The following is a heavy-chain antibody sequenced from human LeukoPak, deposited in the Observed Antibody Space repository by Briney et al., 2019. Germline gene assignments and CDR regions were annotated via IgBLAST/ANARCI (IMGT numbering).Heavy chain of an antibody. CDR1: GGSFSGYY. Sequence: PSETLSLTCAVYGGSFSGYYWSWIRQPPGKGLEWIGYIYYSGSTNYNPSLKSRVTVSVDTSKNQFSLKLSSVTAADTAVYYCARAPPAAAGAFDYWGQGTLVTVSS. D-gene: IGHD6-13*01. V-gene: IGHV4-59*01. CDR3: ARAPPAAAGAFDY. J-gene: IGHJ4*02. CDR2: IYYSGST.